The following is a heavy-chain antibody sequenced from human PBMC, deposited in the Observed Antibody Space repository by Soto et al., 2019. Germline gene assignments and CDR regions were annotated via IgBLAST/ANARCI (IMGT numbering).Heavy chain of an antibody. Sequence: QVQLVQSAAEVKKPGASLKVSCKASGYTFTTYGVSWVRQAPGQGLEWMGWISAYNGNTNYAQKLQGRLTMTTDTSTSTVDMELRNLSSDDTAVYYCARTVGAPIRWFDPWGQGTLVTVSS. V-gene: IGHV1-18*01. J-gene: IGHJ5*02. CDR1: GYTFTTYG. CDR3: ARTVGAPIRWFDP. D-gene: IGHD1-26*01. CDR2: ISAYNGNT.